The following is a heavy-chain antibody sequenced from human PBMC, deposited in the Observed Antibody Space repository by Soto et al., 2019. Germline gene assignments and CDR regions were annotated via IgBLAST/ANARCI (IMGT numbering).Heavy chain of an antibody. D-gene: IGHD2-21*01. J-gene: IGHJ6*02. Sequence: EVQLVESGGGLVQPGGSLRLSCEVSGFTLSSYGMNWVRQAPGKGLEWVSYISSSSGTIYYADSVKGRFTISRDNAKNSLYLQMNSLGDEDTAVYYCATREVVPSYYYGMDVWGQGTTVTVSS. CDR1: GFTLSSYG. CDR3: ATREVVPSYYYGMDV. CDR2: ISSSSGTI. V-gene: IGHV3-48*02.